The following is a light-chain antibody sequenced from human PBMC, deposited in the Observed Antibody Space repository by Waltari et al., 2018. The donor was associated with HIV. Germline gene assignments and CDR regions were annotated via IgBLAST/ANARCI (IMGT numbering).Light chain of an antibody. V-gene: IGKV1-33*01. CDR2: DAS. CDR3: QHYDNLGLT. J-gene: IGKJ4*01. Sequence: DIQLTQSPSSLSASVGDRVTITCQASQDITNNLNWYQQKPGKAPRFLIYDASNLVTGVPSRFSGRASGTDFTFTISILQPEDVATYYCQHYDNLGLTFGGGTKVDLK. CDR1: QDITNN.